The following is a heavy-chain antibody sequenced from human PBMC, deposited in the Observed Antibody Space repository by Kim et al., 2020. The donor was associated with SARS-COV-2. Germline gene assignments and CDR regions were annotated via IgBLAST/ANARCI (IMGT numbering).Heavy chain of an antibody. CDR2: IWYDGSNK. D-gene: IGHD5-12*01. J-gene: IGHJ4*02. Sequence: GGSLRLSCAASGFTFSSYGMHWVRQAPGKGLEWVAVIWYDGSNKYYADSVKGRFTISRDNSKNTLYLQMNSLRAEETAVYYCARDSGADGYNLDYWGQGTLVTVSS. CDR1: GFTFSSYG. V-gene: IGHV3-33*01. CDR3: ARDSGADGYNLDY.